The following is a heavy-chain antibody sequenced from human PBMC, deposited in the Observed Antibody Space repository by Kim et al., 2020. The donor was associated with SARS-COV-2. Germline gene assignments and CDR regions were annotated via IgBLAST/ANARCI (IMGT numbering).Heavy chain of an antibody. J-gene: IGHJ6*02. Sequence: GGSLRLSCAASGFTFSSYSMNWVRQAPGKGLEWVSSISSSSSYIYYADSVKGRFTISRDNAKNSLYLQMNSLRAEDTAVYYCAIDGYYYGSGSSHYYYYGMDVWGQGTTVTVSS. D-gene: IGHD3-10*01. CDR2: ISSSSSYI. CDR1: GFTFSSYS. V-gene: IGHV3-21*01. CDR3: AIDGYYYGSGSSHYYYYGMDV.